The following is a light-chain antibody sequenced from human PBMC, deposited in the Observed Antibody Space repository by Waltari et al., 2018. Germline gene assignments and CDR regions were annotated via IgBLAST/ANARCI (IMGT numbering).Light chain of an antibody. CDR3: SSQSTNNGVI. J-gene: IGLJ2*01. V-gene: IGLV2-14*03. Sequence: QSALTQPASVSGSPGQAITISCTGSSLDVGGDDSVSWYEDHPGQAPKVIIYDVNKRPSGVSDRFSGSKSGNTASLTISGLQAEDEATFYCSSQSTNNGVIFGGGTKVTVL. CDR2: DVN. CDR1: SLDVGGDDS.